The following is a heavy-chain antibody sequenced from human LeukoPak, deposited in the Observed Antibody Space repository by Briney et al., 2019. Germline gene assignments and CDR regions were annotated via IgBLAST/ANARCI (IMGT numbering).Heavy chain of an antibody. CDR3: AKLVYYDSSGYADY. J-gene: IGHJ4*02. Sequence: GGSLRLSCAASGFTFSSYAMSWVRQAPGKGLEWVSAISGSGGSTYYADSVKGRFTISRDNSKNTLYLQMNSLRAEDTAVYYCAKLVYYDSSGYADYWGQGTLVTVSS. D-gene: IGHD3-22*01. V-gene: IGHV3-23*01. CDR2: ISGSGGST. CDR1: GFTFSSYA.